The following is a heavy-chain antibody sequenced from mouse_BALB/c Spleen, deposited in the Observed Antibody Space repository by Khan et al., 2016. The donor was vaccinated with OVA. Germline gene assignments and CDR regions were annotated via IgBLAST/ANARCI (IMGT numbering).Heavy chain of an antibody. V-gene: IGHV5-17*02. CDR1: GFTFSSFG. CDR2: ISSGSGTI. D-gene: IGHD1-1*01. J-gene: IGHJ1*01. Sequence: EVELVEPGGGLVQPGGSRKLSCAASGFTFSSFGMHWVRQAPERGLEWVAYISSGSGTIYYADTVKGRFTISRDNPKNTLFLQMTSLRSEDTVMYYCARGGTTGVATWDWYFEAWGAGTTVTVSS. CDR3: ARGGTTGVATWDWYFEA.